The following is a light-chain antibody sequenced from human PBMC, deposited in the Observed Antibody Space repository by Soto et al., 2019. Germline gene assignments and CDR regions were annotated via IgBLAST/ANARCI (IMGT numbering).Light chain of an antibody. CDR1: TVAVTSGYY. J-gene: IGLJ3*02. CDR3: LLYYGGAWV. Sequence: QAVVTQEPSLTVSPGGTVTLTCASSTVAVTSGYYPNWFQQKPGQAPRALIYNTNKKQSWTPARFSGSLLGGKAALTLSGVQPEDDAEYYCLLYYGGAWVFGGGTKLTVL. V-gene: IGLV7-43*01. CDR2: NTN.